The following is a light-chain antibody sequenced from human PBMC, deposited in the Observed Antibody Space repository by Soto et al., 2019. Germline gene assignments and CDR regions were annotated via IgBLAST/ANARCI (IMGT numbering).Light chain of an antibody. V-gene: IGKV1-39*01. CDR1: QSISNY. CDR2: AAS. Sequence: DIQMTQSPPSLSASVGDRVTITCRASQSISNYLNWYQQKPGKAPRLLIYAASSLQSGVPSRFSGSGSRTEFTLTISSLQPDDFATYYCQEYNSWRGEWTFGQGTKVDIK. J-gene: IGKJ1*01. CDR3: QEYNSWRGEWT.